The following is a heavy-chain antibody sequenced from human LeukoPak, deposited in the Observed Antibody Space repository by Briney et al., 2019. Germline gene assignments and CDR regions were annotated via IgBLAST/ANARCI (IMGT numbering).Heavy chain of an antibody. CDR1: GGSISSSDYY. CDR2: IHYSGST. Sequence: SETLSLTCTVSGGSISSSDYYWGWIRHPPGKGLEWIGNIHYSGSTNYNPSLKSRVTISVDTSKNQFSLRLTSVTAADTAVYYCARGVRYWGQGTLVTVSS. J-gene: IGHJ4*02. CDR3: ARGVRY. V-gene: IGHV4-39*07.